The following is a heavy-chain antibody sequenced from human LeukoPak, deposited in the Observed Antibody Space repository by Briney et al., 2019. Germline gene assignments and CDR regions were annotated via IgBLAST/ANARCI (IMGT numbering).Heavy chain of an antibody. Sequence: GGSLRLSCAASGFTFSSYAMSWVRQAPGKGLEWVSAISGSGGSTYYADSVKGRFTISRDNSKNTLYLQMNSLRAEDTAVYYCAKSGRDYGDYRDYYYYGMDVWGQGTTVTVSS. V-gene: IGHV3-23*01. CDR1: GFTFSSYA. CDR2: ISGSGGST. J-gene: IGHJ6*02. D-gene: IGHD4-17*01. CDR3: AKSGRDYGDYRDYYYYGMDV.